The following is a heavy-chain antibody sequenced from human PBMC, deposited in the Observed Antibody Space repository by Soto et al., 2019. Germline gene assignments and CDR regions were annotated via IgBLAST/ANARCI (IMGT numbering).Heavy chain of an antibody. CDR1: GFIFEDYA. CDR3: AKDISGKRNSRLRGGLWSGYTYYYYGMDV. Sequence: GGSLRLSCAASGFIFEDYAMHWVRQAPGKGLEWVSGISWNSGSIDYADSVKGRFTISRDNAKNSLYLQMNSLRAEDTALYYCAKDISGKRNSRLRGGLWSGYTYYYYGMDVWGQGTTVTVYS. J-gene: IGHJ6*02. CDR2: ISWNSGSI. D-gene: IGHD3-3*01. V-gene: IGHV3-9*01.